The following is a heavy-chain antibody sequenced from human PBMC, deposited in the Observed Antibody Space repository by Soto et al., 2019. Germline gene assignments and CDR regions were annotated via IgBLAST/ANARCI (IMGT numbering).Heavy chain of an antibody. CDR1: GFTFSSYA. J-gene: IGHJ4*02. CDR2: ISYDGSNK. V-gene: IGHV3-30-3*01. Sequence: ESGGGVVQPGRSLRLSCAASGFTFSSYAMHWVRQAPGKGLEWVAVISYDGSNKYYADSVKGRFTISRDNSKNTLYLQMNSLRAEDTAVYYCARDGRFFLGAFDYWGQGTLVTVSS. CDR3: ARDGRFFLGAFDY. D-gene: IGHD3-16*01.